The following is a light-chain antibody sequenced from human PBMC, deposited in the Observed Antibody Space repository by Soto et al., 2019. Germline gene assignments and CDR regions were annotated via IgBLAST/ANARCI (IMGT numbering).Light chain of an antibody. CDR3: SYYTRSSTSYV. V-gene: IGLV2-14*01. J-gene: IGLJ1*01. CDR1: SSDVGGYNY. Sequence: QSVLTQPASVSGSPGQSITISCTGTSSDVGGYNYVSWYQQHPGKAPKLMIYEVSNRPSRVSNRFSGSKSGNTDSLTISGLQAEDEADYYCSYYTRSSTSYVFGTGTKLTVL. CDR2: EVS.